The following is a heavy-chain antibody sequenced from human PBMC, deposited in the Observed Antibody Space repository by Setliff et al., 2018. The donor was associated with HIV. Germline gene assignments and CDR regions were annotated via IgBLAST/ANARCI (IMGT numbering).Heavy chain of an antibody. V-gene: IGHV4-61*02. J-gene: IGHJ6*02. CDR3: ARNFWNGPPDYYYYGMDV. CDR1: GGSISSGSYY. D-gene: IGHD3-3*01. CDR2: VDTTGNT. Sequence: SLRGKGAGGSISSGSYYWTWIRQPAGKGLEWIGRVDTTGNTNYNPSLNSRVTISVDTSKNQFSLKVRSVTASDTAVYYCARNFWNGPPDYYYYGMDVWGQGTTVTVSS.